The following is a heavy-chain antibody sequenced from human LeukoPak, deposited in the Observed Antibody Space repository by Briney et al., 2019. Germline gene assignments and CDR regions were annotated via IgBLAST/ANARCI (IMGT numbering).Heavy chain of an antibody. J-gene: IGHJ4*02. D-gene: IGHD3-10*01. CDR3: ARTLGDYGSGSYYY. CDR1: GGSFSGYY. Sequence: TSETLSLTCAVYGGSFSGYYWSWIRQPPGKGLEWIGSIFSGGSTYYNPSLKSRVTISVDTSKNHFSLKLSSVTAADTAVYYCARTLGDYGSGSYYYWGQGTLVTVSS. V-gene: IGHV4-34*12. CDR2: IFSGGST.